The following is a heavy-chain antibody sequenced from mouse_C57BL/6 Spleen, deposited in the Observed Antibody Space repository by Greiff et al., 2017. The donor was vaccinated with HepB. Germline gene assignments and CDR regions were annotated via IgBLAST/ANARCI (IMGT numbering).Heavy chain of an antibody. Sequence: VQLQQSVAELVRPGASVKLSCTASGFNIKNTYMYWVKQRPEQGLEWIGRIDPANGNTKYAPKFQGKATITADTSSNTAYLQLSSLTSEDTAIYYCARGDYYEYWGQGTTLTVSS. CDR3: ARGDYYEY. CDR1: GFNIKNTY. CDR2: IDPANGNT. V-gene: IGHV14-3*01. J-gene: IGHJ2*01. D-gene: IGHD1-1*01.